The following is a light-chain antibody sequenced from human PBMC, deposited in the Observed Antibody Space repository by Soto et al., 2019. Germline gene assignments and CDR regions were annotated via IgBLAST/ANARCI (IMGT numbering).Light chain of an antibody. CDR1: SSDVGEYSY. Sequence: QSALTQPASVSGSPGQSIAISCTGISSDVGEYSYVSWYQQHPGTGPRLLIYDVSNRPSGVSNRFSGSKSGNTASLTISRLQTEDEADYYCSSYTTSGVLVVFGGGTKLTVL. CDR2: DVS. V-gene: IGLV2-14*03. J-gene: IGLJ3*02. CDR3: SSYTTSGVLVV.